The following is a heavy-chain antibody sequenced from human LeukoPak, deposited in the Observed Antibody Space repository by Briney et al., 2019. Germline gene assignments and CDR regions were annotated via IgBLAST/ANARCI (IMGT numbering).Heavy chain of an antibody. Sequence: GGSLRLSCSASGSTFSTDTMYWVRQAPGKGLKYVSGMTGDGGSIEYADSVKGRFTISRENSKNTVYLQMSGLRTEDTAVYYCARRSGGFDSWGQGTLVTVSS. D-gene: IGHD1-26*01. CDR1: GSTFSTDT. CDR2: MTGDGGSI. J-gene: IGHJ5*01. V-gene: IGHV3-64D*09. CDR3: ARRSGGFDS.